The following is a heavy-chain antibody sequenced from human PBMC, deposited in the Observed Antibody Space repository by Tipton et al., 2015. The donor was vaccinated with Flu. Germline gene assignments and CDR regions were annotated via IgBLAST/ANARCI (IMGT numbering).Heavy chain of an antibody. Sequence: SLRLSCAASGFTLSDYWMAWVRQAPGKGLEWVANIKQDGSERYYVDSVKGRFTISRDNAKNSLFLQMNSLRAEDTAVYYCVRKGFGDYWGQGILVTVSS. CDR1: GFTLSDYW. CDR2: IKQDGSER. V-gene: IGHV3-7*01. CDR3: VRKGFGDY. D-gene: IGHD3-10*01. J-gene: IGHJ4*02.